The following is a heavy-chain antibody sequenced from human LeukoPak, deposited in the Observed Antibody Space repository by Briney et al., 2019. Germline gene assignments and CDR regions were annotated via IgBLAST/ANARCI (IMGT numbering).Heavy chain of an antibody. CDR1: GGTFSSYA. V-gene: IGHV1-69*11. CDR2: IIPILGTA. D-gene: IGHD3-3*01. CDR3: ASHYDFWSGYFDY. Sequence: SVKVSCKASGGTFSSYAISWVRQAPGQGLEWMGRIIPILGTANYAQKFQGRVTITADESTSTAYMELSSLRSEDTAVYYCASHYDFWSGYFDYWGQGTLVTVSS. J-gene: IGHJ4*02.